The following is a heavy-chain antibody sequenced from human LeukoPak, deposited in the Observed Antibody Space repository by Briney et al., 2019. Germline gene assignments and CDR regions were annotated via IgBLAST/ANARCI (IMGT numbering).Heavy chain of an antibody. CDR2: ISYDGSNK. D-gene: IGHD5-18*01. V-gene: IGHV3-30*18. CDR3: AKARQLWSTYYFDY. J-gene: IGHJ4*02. Sequence: GGSLRLSCAASGFTFSSYGMHWGRQAPGKGLGWGAVISYDGSNKYYADSVKSRFTISRDNSKNTLYLQMNSLRAEDTAVYYCAKARQLWSTYYFDYWGQGTLVTVSS. CDR1: GFTFSSYG.